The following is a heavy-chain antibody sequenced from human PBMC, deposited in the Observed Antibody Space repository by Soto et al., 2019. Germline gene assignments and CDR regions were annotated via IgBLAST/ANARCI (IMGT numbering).Heavy chain of an antibody. CDR2: INGGNGNT. CDR3: ARLAPGDYVGHFDY. J-gene: IGHJ4*02. CDR1: GYTFTSYA. D-gene: IGHD4-17*01. V-gene: IGHV1-3*01. Sequence: AASVKVSCKASGYTFTSYAMHWVRQAPGQRLEWMGWINGGNGNTKYSQKFQGRVTITRDTSASTAYMELSSLRSEDTAVYYCARLAPGDYVGHFDYWGQGTLVTVSS.